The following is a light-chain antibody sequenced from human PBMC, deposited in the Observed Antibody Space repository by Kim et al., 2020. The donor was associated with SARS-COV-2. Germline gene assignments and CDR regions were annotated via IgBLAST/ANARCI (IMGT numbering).Light chain of an antibody. V-gene: IGKV3-11*01. CDR1: HNVVIS. CDR3: QQRGSWPPALT. Sequence: PGQGAALSCWASHNVVISLAWYQQPPGQAPRLLIYDAAIRAAGIPDRFSGSGSGTDFTLTIGGLAPEDFAIYYCQQRGSWPPALTFGGGTKVDIK. CDR2: DAA. J-gene: IGKJ4*01.